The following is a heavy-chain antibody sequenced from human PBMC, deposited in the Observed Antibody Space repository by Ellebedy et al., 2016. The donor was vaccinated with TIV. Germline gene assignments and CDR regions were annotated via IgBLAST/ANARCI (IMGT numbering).Heavy chain of an antibody. V-gene: IGHV4-59*01. J-gene: IGHJ4*02. CDR1: GGSISSYY. CDR3: ARAGVTMVRGVIPDY. D-gene: IGHD3-10*01. CDR2: IYYSGST. Sequence: SETLSLTXTVSGGSISSYYWSWIRQPPGKGLEWIGYIYYSGSTNYNPSLKSRVTISVDTSKNQFSLKLSSVTAADTAVYYCARAGVTMVRGVIPDYWGQGTLVTVSS.